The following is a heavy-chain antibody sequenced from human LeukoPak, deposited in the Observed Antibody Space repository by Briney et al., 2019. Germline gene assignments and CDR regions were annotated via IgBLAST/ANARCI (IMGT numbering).Heavy chain of an antibody. CDR3: ARVIGTYYYGSGSYGGAFDY. CDR2: ISAYNGNT. CDR1: GYTFTSYA. Sequence: ASVTVSCKASGYTFTSYAISWVRQAPGQGLEWMGWISAYNGNTNYAQKLQGRVTITTDTSTSTAYMELRSLRSDDTAVYYCARVIGTYYYGSGSYGGAFDYWGQGTLVTVSS. V-gene: IGHV1-18*01. J-gene: IGHJ4*02. D-gene: IGHD3-10*01.